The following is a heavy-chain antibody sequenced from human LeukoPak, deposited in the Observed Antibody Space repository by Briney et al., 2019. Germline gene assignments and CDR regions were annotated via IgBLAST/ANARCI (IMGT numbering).Heavy chain of an antibody. D-gene: IGHD3-22*01. J-gene: IGHJ4*02. V-gene: IGHV3-48*01. CDR3: ARVRSGYYSSFDY. CDR1: GFTFTMFS. CDR2: IRGRSDTT. Sequence: GGSLRLSCAASGFTFTMFSMNWLRQAPGKGLEWIAFIRGRSDTTYYADSVQGRFTISRDNAEDSVYLQMNSLRVEDTAVYYCARVRSGYYSSFDYWGQGTLVTVSS.